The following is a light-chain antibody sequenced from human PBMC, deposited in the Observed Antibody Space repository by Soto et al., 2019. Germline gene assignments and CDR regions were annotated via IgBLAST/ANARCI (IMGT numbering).Light chain of an antibody. V-gene: IGLV2-14*03. CDR3: SSYKSSSPLV. Sequence: QSALTQPASVSGSPGQSITISCTGTSSDVGGYNYVSWYQQHPGKAPKLMIYDVSNRPSGVSDRFSGYKSGNTASLTISGLQAEDEAAYFCSSYKSSSPLVFGGGTTLTVL. CDR2: DVS. CDR1: SSDVGGYNY. J-gene: IGLJ2*01.